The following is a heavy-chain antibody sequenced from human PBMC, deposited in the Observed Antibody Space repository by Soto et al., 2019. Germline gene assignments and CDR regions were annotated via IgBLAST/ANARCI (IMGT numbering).Heavy chain of an antibody. CDR2: MSYDGSTK. J-gene: IGHJ4*02. V-gene: IGHV3-30*09. Sequence: GSLRLSCAASGFTFSDYYMSWIRQAPGKGLEWVAVMSYDGSTKYYADSVKGRFAISRDDSKTTFYLQMNSLRIEDTAVYYCARARGTYSPFDFRGQGTLVTVSS. CDR1: GFTFSDYY. CDR3: ARARGTYSPFDF. D-gene: IGHD2-15*01.